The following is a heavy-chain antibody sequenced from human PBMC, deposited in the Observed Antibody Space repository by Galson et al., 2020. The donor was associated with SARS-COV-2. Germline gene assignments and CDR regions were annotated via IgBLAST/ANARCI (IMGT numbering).Heavy chain of an antibody. D-gene: IGHD6-19*01. Sequence: GGSLRLSCAASGFTFSSYAMHWVRQAPGKGLEWVAVISYDGSNKYYADSVKGRFTISRDNSKNTLYLQMNSLRAEDTAVYYCAREIAVAPLDWGQGTLVTVSS. J-gene: IGHJ4*02. V-gene: IGHV3-30-3*01. CDR2: ISYDGSNK. CDR1: GFTFSSYA. CDR3: AREIAVAPLD.